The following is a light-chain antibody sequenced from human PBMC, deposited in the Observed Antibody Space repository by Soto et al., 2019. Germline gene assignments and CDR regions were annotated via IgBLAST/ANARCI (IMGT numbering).Light chain of an antibody. Sequence: QSVLTQPHSVSGSPEESVTISCTGNSSDVGAYNFVSWYQQHPGKAPRLLIYAVRKRPAVGPDRFSDSKSGHTASLPISGHQVEDEAAYYCCSYAYLSTVDVFGTGKKV. CDR1: SSDVGAYNF. V-gene: IGLV2-11*01. CDR3: CSYAYLSTVDV. J-gene: IGLJ1*01. CDR2: AVR.